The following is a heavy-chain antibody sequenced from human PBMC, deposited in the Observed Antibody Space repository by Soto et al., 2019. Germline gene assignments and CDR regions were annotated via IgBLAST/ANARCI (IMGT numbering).Heavy chain of an antibody. Sequence: QEQLVESGGGAVQPGMSLRLSCVASRFSFSNFGMHWVRQAPGKGLEWVAALSFDGSNKNYADGVRGRFTISRDNSKNTLYLHMNSLRSDDTAMYYCAKGGCSSSSCSFDSWGQGTLVTV. CDR1: RFSFSNFG. D-gene: IGHD2-2*01. CDR3: AKGGCSSSSCSFDS. CDR2: LSFDGSNK. J-gene: IGHJ5*01. V-gene: IGHV3-30*18.